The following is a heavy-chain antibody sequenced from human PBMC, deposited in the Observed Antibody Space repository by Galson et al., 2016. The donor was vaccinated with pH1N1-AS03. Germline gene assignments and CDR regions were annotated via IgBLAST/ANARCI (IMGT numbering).Heavy chain of an antibody. Sequence: SLRLSCAVSGFMFSTNAMTWVRQAPGKGLEWVSGISASGGDTYYADSVKGRFTVSRDNSKHTLYLQMNSLRADDTAVYYCATGGKGYCSSATCFSLSYYYYYYGMDVWGQGTTVTVSS. CDR3: ATGGKGYCSSATCFSLSYYYYYYGMDV. CDR2: ISASGGDT. D-gene: IGHD2-2*01. J-gene: IGHJ6*02. V-gene: IGHV3-23*01. CDR1: GFMFSTNA.